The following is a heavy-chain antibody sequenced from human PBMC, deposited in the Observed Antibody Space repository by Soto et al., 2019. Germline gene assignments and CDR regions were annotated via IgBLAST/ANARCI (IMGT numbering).Heavy chain of an antibody. J-gene: IGHJ4*02. V-gene: IGHV4-61*01. CDR1: GGSVSSGRYY. D-gene: IGHD6-19*01. CDR2: IYYSGTT. CDR3: ARSGSGSGWL. Sequence: SETLSLTCTVSGGSVSSGRYYWSWIRQPPGKGLEWIGYIYYSGTTKYNPSLKSRVTISVDTSKNQFSLNLSSMTAADTAVYYCARSGSGSGWLGGQGTLVTVSS.